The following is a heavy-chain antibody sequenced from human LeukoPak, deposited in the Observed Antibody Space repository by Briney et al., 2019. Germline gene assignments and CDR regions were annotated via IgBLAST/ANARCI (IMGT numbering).Heavy chain of an antibody. CDR3: ARLFRNNSSRYLHY. D-gene: IGHD1/OR15-1a*01. Sequence: GESLKISCKGSGYSFTNYWIGWVRQMPGKGLEWMGIIYPGDSNTKYSPSFQGQVTISADKSSSTAYLQWSSLKASDTAMYYCARLFRNNSSRYLHYWAQGTLVRVSS. CDR1: GYSFTNYW. J-gene: IGHJ4*02. V-gene: IGHV5-51*01. CDR2: IYPGDSNT.